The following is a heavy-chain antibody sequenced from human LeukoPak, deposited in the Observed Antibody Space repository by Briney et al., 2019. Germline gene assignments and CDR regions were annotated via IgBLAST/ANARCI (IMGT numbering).Heavy chain of an antibody. D-gene: IGHD3-9*01. Sequence: PSETLSLTCTVSGGSINNFCWGWVRQPPGKGLEWIGNIYYSGSAYYNPSLKSRVTISVDTSTNQFSLKLSSVTAADTAVYYCARRDDILPRVDYWGQGTLVTVSS. J-gene: IGHJ4*02. V-gene: IGHV4-39*01. CDR1: GGSINNFC. CDR2: IYYSGSA. CDR3: ARRDDILPRVDY.